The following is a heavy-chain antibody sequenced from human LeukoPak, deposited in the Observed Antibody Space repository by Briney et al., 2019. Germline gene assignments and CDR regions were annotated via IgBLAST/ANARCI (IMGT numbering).Heavy chain of an antibody. V-gene: IGHV1-69-2*01. J-gene: IGHJ4*02. CDR1: GYTFTDYY. Sequence: VASVTISCKVSGYTFTDYYMHWVQQAPGKGLEWKGLVDPEDGETIYAEKFQGRVTITADTSTDTAYMELSSLRSEDTAVYYCATARFGELLLLAYWGQGTLVTVSS. CDR3: ATARFGELLLLAY. D-gene: IGHD3-10*01. CDR2: VDPEDGET.